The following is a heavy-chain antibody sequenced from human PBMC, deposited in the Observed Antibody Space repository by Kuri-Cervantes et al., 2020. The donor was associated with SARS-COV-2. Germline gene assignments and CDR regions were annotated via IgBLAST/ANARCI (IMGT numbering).Heavy chain of an antibody. J-gene: IGHJ4*02. D-gene: IGHD3-22*01. V-gene: IGHV4-34*01. CDR1: GGSFSGYY. CDR2: INHSGST. CDR3: ARATYYYDSSGYYSDY. Sequence: SETLSLTCAVYGGSFSGYYWSWIRQPPGKGLEWIGEINHSGSTNYNPSLKSRVTISVDTSKNQFSLKLSFVTAADTAVYYCARATYYYDSSGYYSDYWGQGTLVTVSS.